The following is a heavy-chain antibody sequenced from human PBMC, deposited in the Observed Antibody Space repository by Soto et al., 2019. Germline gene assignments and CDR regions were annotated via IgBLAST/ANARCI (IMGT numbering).Heavy chain of an antibody. Sequence: GSLLLSCAASDFDFSSYGIHWVRQAPGKGLEWVAASSYDGRETFYADSAKGRFTVSKEMSKNTAFLQMNALRHEDTAVYFCARDSGWPILNFDNWGQGTQVTVYS. CDR2: SSYDGRET. D-gene: IGHD3-10*01. V-gene: IGHV3-30*03. J-gene: IGHJ4*02. CDR3: ARDSGWPILNFDN. CDR1: DFDFSSYG.